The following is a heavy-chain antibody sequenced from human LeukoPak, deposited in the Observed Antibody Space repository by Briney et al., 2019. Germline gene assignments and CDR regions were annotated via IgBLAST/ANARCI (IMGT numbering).Heavy chain of an antibody. Sequence: GGSLRLSCAVSGFTFTDTYMTWIRQAPGKGLESLSYISPSGTDISYADSVKGRFTISRDNAKNSLYLQMNSLRAEDTAVYYCTRDLRRLDYWGQGTLVTVPS. CDR2: ISPSGTDI. V-gene: IGHV3-11*01. CDR3: TRDLRRLDY. J-gene: IGHJ4*02. CDR1: GFTFTDTY.